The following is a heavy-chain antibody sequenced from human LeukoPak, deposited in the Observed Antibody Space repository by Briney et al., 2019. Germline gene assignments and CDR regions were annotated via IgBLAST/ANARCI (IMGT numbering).Heavy chain of an antibody. CDR1: GGSISGGGYY. J-gene: IGHJ5*02. Sequence: SETLSLTCTVSGGSISGGGYYWNWIRQHPGKGLEWIGYIYYSGSTYYNPSLKSRVIISVDTSKNQFSLKLSSVTAADTAVYYCARGGSTHQNWFCPWGQRTIVTVSS. CDR3: ARGGSTHQNWFCP. D-gene: IGHD5/OR15-5a*01. V-gene: IGHV4-31*03. CDR2: IYYSGST.